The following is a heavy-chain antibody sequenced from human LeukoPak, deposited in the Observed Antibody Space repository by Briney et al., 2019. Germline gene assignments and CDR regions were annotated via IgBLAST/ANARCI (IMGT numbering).Heavy chain of an antibody. CDR3: ARVKRRYQVLKPLHETPSHYFDY. J-gene: IGHJ4*02. V-gene: IGHV4-39*07. D-gene: IGHD2-2*01. Sequence: SETLSLTCTVSGGSISSSSYYWGWIRQPPGKGLEWIGSIYYSGSTYYNPSLKSRVTISVDTSKNQFSLKLSSVTAADTAMYYCARVKRRYQVLKPLHETPSHYFDYWGQRTLVTVSS. CDR1: GGSISSSSYY. CDR2: IYYSGST.